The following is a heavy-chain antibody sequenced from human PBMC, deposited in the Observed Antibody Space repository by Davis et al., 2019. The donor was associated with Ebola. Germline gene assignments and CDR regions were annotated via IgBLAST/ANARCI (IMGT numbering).Heavy chain of an antibody. D-gene: IGHD5-12*01. CDR2: IYYSGST. V-gene: IGHV4-59*11. CDR1: GGSISSHY. CDR3: VGPNDYF. J-gene: IGHJ4*02. Sequence: PSETLSLTCTVSGGSISSHYWSWIRQPPGKGLEWIGSIYYSGSTNYNPSLKSRVTISVDTSKNQFSLKLSSVTAADTAVYYCVGPNDYFWGQGTLVTVSS.